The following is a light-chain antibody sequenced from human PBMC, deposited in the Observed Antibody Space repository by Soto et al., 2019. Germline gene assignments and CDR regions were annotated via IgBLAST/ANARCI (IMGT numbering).Light chain of an antibody. J-gene: IGKJ5*01. CDR1: QSVSSN. V-gene: IGKV3-15*01. CDR2: CAS. Sequence: DSVATISMSPGERATLSCRASQSVSSNLAWYQQKPGQAPRLLIYCASTRATGIPARFSGSGSGTEFTLTISSLQSEDFALYYCQQHDILPITFGQGTRLEIK. CDR3: QQHDILPIT.